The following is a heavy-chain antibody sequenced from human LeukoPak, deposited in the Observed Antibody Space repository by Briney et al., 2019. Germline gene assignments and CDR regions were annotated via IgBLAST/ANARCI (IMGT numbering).Heavy chain of an antibody. CDR2: ISLTGLT. CDR3: SRENGAFSPFGY. J-gene: IGHJ4*02. CDR1: GGSISNTNW. D-gene: IGHD2-8*01. Sequence: SGTLSLTCGVSGGSISNTNWWSWVRQPPGQGLEWIGEISLTGLTHYNPSLESCVTVSLDKSKNQLSLNLTSVTAADTAVYYCSRENGAFSPFGYWGQGTLVTVLS. V-gene: IGHV4-4*02.